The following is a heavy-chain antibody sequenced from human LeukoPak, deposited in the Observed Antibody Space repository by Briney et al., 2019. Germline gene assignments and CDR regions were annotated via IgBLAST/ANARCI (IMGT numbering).Heavy chain of an antibody. CDR3: AKWGDYDILTGYYVPDY. CDR2: ITGSDGSS. J-gene: IGHJ4*02. D-gene: IGHD3-9*01. V-gene: IGHV3-23*01. CDR1: GFTFTNYA. Sequence: GTSLRLSCVASGFTFTNYAMSWVRQAPGKGLEWASAITGSDGSSSYADSVKGRFTISRDNSKNTLYLQVNSLRAADTAVYYYAKWGDYDILTGYYVPDYWGQGTLVTVSS.